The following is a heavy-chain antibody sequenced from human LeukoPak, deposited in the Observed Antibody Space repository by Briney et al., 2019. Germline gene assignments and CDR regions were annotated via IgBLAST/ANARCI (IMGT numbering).Heavy chain of an antibody. CDR2: ISRSSAYI. CDR3: ASFPPYMVRTDAFDI. J-gene: IGHJ3*02. CDR1: GFTLSSYS. V-gene: IGHV3-21*01. Sequence: GGSLRLSCAASGFTLSSYSMNWVRQAPGRGLEWVSSISRSSAYIYYADSVKGRFTISRDNAKNSLYLQMNSLRAEDTAVYYCASFPPYMVRTDAFDIWGQGTMVTVSS. D-gene: IGHD3-10*01.